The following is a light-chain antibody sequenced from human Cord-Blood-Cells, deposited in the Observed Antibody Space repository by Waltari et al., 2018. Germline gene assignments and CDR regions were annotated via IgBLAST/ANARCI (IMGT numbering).Light chain of an antibody. CDR2: EVS. CDR1: SSDVGGYNY. CDR3: SSYAGSNSYV. V-gene: IGLV2-8*01. J-gene: IGLJ1*01. Sequence: QSALTQPPSASGSPGPSVTISCTGTSSDVGGYNYVSWYQQHPGKAPKLMIYEVSKRPSGVPDRVSGSKSGNTASLTVSGLQAEDEADYYCSSYAGSNSYVFGTGTKVTVL.